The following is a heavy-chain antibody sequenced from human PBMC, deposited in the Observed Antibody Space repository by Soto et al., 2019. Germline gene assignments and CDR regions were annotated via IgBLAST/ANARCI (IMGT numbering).Heavy chain of an antibody. CDR1: GGSISSYY. Sequence: SETLSLTCTVSGGSISSYYWSWIRQPPGKGLEWIGYIYYSGSTNCNPSLKSRVTISVDTSKNQFSLKLSSVTAADTAVYYCARGITMVRGVLNWFDPWGQGTLVTVSS. J-gene: IGHJ5*02. V-gene: IGHV4-59*01. CDR2: IYYSGST. CDR3: ARGITMVRGVLNWFDP. D-gene: IGHD3-10*01.